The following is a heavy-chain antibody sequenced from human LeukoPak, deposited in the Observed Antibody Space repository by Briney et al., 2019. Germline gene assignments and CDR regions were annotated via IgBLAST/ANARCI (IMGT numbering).Heavy chain of an antibody. V-gene: IGHV1-69*13. D-gene: IGHD5-18*01. J-gene: IGHJ4*02. CDR3: ARDRGYSYGAGLDY. CDR2: IIPIFGTA. Sequence: GASVKVSCKASGGTFSSYAISWVRQAPGQGLEWMGGIIPIFGTANYAQKFQGRVTITADESTSTAYMELSSLRAEDTAVNYCARDRGYSYGAGLDYWGQGTLVTVSS. CDR1: GGTFSSYA.